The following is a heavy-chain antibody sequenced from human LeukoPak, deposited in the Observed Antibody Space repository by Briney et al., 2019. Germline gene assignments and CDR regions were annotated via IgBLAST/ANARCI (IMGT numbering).Heavy chain of an antibody. J-gene: IGHJ4*02. D-gene: IGHD3-10*01. Sequence: GGSLRLSCAASGFTFSSYSMNWVRQAPGKGLEWVSSISSSSSYIYYADSVKGRFTISRDNAKNSLYLQMNSLRAEDTAVHYCARVNWFGECGYWGQGTLVTVSS. CDR2: ISSSSSYI. V-gene: IGHV3-21*01. CDR3: ARVNWFGECGY. CDR1: GFTFSSYS.